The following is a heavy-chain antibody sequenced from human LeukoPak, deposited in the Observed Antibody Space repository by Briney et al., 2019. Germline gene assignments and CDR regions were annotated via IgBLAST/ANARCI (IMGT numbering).Heavy chain of an antibody. CDR3: ARQAYDFWSQPNWFDP. V-gene: IGHV4-39*01. J-gene: IGHJ5*02. D-gene: IGHD3-3*01. CDR2: IYYSGST. CDR1: GGSISSSSYY. Sequence: SETLSLTCTVSGGSISSSSYYWGWIRRPPGKGLEWIGSIYYSGSTYYNPSLKSRVTISVDTSKNQFSLKLSSVTAADTAVYYCARQAYDFWSQPNWFDPWGQGTLVTVSS.